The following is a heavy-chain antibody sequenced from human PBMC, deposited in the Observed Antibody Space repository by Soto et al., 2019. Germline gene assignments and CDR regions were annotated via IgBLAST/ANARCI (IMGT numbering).Heavy chain of an antibody. V-gene: IGHV4-39*01. CDR1: GGSISSSSYY. Sequence: PSETLSLTCTVSGGSISSSSYYWGWIRQPPGKGLEWIGSIYYSGSTYYNPSLKSRVTISVDTSKNQFSLKLSSVTAADTAVYYCARLGVGATIYYYGMAVWGQGTTVTVSS. CDR2: IYYSGST. D-gene: IGHD1-26*01. CDR3: ARLGVGATIYYYGMAV. J-gene: IGHJ6*02.